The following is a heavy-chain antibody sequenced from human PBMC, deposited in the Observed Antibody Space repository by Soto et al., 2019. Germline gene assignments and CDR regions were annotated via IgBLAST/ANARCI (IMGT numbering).Heavy chain of an antibody. CDR3: AKDLQAYGDYDYYCYGMDV. CDR1: GFTFSTYG. V-gene: IGHV3-30*18. CDR2: ISYDGTNK. Sequence: QVQLVESGGGEVQPGRSLTISCAASGFTFSTYGMHWVRQTPGKELEWVAVISYDGTNKFYSDSVKGRFTISRDNFKNTLTLQINSLRADDTAVYSCAKDLQAYGDYDYYCYGMDVWGLGTRVTVSS. J-gene: IGHJ6*02. D-gene: IGHD4-17*01.